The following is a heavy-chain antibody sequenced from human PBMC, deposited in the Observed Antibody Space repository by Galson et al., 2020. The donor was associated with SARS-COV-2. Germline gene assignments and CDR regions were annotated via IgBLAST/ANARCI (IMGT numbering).Heavy chain of an antibody. CDR3: ARGNSPCVTIFGVLTGTCGMDV. CDR1: GASISSGSYY. D-gene: IGHD3-3*01. CDR2: IYKSGNT. Sequence: SETLSLTCTVSGASISSGSYYWSWIRQPAGKGLELIGRIYKSGNTNYNPSLWSQVTISVDTSKNQFSLKLTSVTAADTAVYYCARGNSPCVTIFGVLTGTCGMDVWGQGTTVTVSS. J-gene: IGHJ6*02. V-gene: IGHV4-61*02.